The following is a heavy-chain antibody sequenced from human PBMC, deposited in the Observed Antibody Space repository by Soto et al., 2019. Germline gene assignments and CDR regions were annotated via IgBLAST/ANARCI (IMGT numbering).Heavy chain of an antibody. D-gene: IGHD5-12*01. Sequence: SETLSLTCVVSGGSISSTNWWTWVRQPPGKRLEWIGEIYHNGSPTYSPSLRGRVTISVDTSNNQFSLKLSSVTAADTAVYYCAGASTWHPGAFDIWGQGTTVTVSS. V-gene: IGHV4-4*02. CDR2: IYHNGSP. CDR1: GGSISSTNW. CDR3: AGASTWHPGAFDI. J-gene: IGHJ3*02.